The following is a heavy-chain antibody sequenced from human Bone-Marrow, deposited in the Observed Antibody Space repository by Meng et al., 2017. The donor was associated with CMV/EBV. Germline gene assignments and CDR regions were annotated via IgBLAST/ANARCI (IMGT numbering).Heavy chain of an antibody. V-gene: IGHV3-11*01. CDR2: ISSSGFTI. D-gene: IGHD6-13*01. J-gene: IGHJ4*02. CDR1: GFTFSDYY. CDR3: ARGGIAAAVGY. Sequence: SCAASGFTFSDYYMSWIRQAPGKGLEWVSYISSSGFTIDYADSVKGRFTISRDNGKNSLYLQMNSLRIEDTAVYYCARGGIAAAVGYWGQGTLVTVSS.